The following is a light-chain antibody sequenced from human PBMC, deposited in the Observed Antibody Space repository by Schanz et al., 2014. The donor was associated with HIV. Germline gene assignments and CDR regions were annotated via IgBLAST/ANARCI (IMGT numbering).Light chain of an antibody. V-gene: IGLV1-44*01. CDR1: SSNIRTNA. Sequence: QSVLTQPPSASGTPGQRVTISCSVSSSNIRTNAVKWYQQLPGTAPKLLIYNTYHRPSGVPDRFSGSKSGTSASLAITGLQAEDEADYYCQSYDSSLSGSVFGGGTKLTVL. J-gene: IGLJ3*02. CDR2: NTY. CDR3: QSYDSSLSGSV.